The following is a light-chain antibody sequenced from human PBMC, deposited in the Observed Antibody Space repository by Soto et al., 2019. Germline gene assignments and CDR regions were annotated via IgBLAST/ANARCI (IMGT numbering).Light chain of an antibody. CDR2: DAS. V-gene: IGKV1-9*01. CDR1: QGISSY. J-gene: IGKJ1*01. CDR3: QHYNSDPWT. Sequence: DIQLTQSPSFLSASVGDRVTITCRASQGISSYLAWYQQKPGKAPKVLIYDASTLESGVPARFSGSGSETQFSLTISSLQPEDSATYYCQHYNSDPWTFGQGTKVEIK.